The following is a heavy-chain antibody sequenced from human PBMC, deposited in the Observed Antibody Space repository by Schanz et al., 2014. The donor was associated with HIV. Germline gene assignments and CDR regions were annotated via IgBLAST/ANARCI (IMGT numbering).Heavy chain of an antibody. J-gene: IGHJ6*02. CDR3: ARASVDTNSTNSIIHGMDV. V-gene: IGHV3-48*02. D-gene: IGHD1-1*01. CDR2: ISSSGRTI. CDR1: GFRFSRYS. Sequence: EVQLLESGGGLVQPGGSLRLSCAASGFRFSRYSMNWVRQAPGKGLEWISYISSSGRTIYYADSVKGRFTISRDNAKNSLYLQMNSLRDEDTAVYYCARASVDTNSTNSIIHGMDVWGQGTTVTVSS.